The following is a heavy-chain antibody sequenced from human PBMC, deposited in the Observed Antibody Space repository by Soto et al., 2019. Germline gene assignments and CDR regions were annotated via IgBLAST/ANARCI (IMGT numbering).Heavy chain of an antibody. V-gene: IGHV1-69*01. CDR3: ARDPGYHGSRKGWFDP. D-gene: IGHD3-10*01. J-gene: IGHJ5*02. CDR2: IIPIFGTA. Sequence: QVQLVQSGAEVKKPGSSVKVSCKASGGTFSSYAISWVRQAPGQGLEWMGGIIPIFGTANYAQKFQGRVTSTADESTSTAYMELSSLRSEDTAVYYCARDPGYHGSRKGWFDPWGQGTLVTDSS. CDR1: GGTFSSYA.